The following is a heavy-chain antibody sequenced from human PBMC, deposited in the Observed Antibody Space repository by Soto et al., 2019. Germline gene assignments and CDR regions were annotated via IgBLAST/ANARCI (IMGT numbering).Heavy chain of an antibody. CDR1: GYSFTNYW. Sequence: GESLKISCKGSGYSFTNYWIGWVRQMPGKGLEWMGIIYPGDSDIRYSPPFQGQVTISANKSISTAYLQWSSLKASDTAMYYCASRSGYGEADASDIWGQGTMVTVSS. CDR3: ASRSGYGEADASDI. J-gene: IGHJ3*02. D-gene: IGHD5-12*01. V-gene: IGHV5-51*01. CDR2: IYPGDSDI.